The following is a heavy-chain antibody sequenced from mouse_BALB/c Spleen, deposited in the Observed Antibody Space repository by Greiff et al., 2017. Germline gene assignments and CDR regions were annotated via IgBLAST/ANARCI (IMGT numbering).Heavy chain of an antibody. CDR3: ASGDYYAY. CDR1: GFTFSDYY. J-gene: IGHJ3*01. V-gene: IGHV5-4*02. D-gene: IGHD1-1*01. CDR2: ISDGGSYT. Sequence: EVKLMESGGGLVKPGGSLKLSCAASGFTFSDYYMYWVRQTPEKRLGWVATISDGGSYTYYPDSVKGRFTISRDNAKNNLYLQMSSLKSEDTAMYYCASGDYYAYWGQGTLVTVSA.